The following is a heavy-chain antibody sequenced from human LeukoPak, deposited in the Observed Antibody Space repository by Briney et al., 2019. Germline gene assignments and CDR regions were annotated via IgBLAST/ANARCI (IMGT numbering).Heavy chain of an antibody. Sequence: PGESLKISCKGSGYSFTTYWIAWVRQRPGKGLEWMGMTYPGDSDTRFSPSFQGQVTLSVDKSISTAYLQWSSLKASDTAMYYCARIVDLSFDYWGQGTLVTVSS. CDR3: ARIVDLSFDY. V-gene: IGHV5-51*01. J-gene: IGHJ4*02. CDR1: GYSFTTYW. D-gene: IGHD1-26*01. CDR2: TYPGDSDT.